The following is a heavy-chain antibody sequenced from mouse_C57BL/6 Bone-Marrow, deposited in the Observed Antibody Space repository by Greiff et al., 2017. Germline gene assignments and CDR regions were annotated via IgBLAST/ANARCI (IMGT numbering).Heavy chain of an antibody. CDR2: IYPSDSAT. D-gene: IGHD2-4*01. J-gene: IGHJ3*01. Sequence: QVQLQQPGAELVRPGSSVKLSCKASGYTFTSYWMDWVKQRPGQGLEWIGNIYPSDSATHYNQKFKDKATLTVDKSSSTAYMQLSSLTSEDSAFYYCAREVEYDYWFAYWGQGTLVTVSA. V-gene: IGHV1-61*01. CDR1: GYTFTSYW. CDR3: AREVEYDYWFAY.